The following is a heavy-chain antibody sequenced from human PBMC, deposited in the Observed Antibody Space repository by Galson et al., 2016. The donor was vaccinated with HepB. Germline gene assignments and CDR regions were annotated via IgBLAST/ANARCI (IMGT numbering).Heavy chain of an antibody. CDR1: GYSFINYW. V-gene: IGHV5-51*01. J-gene: IGHJ5*02. CDR3: ARHTRFCSGLSCRQRGFDP. CDR2: IYAADSDT. D-gene: IGHD2-15*01. Sequence: QSGAEVKEPGESLKISCEGSGYSFINYWIAWVRQMPGKGLEWMGIIYAADSDTRYSPSFHGQVTISVDKSISTAYLQWTSLKASDTAIYHCARHTRFCSGLSCRQRGFDPWGQGTLVTVSA.